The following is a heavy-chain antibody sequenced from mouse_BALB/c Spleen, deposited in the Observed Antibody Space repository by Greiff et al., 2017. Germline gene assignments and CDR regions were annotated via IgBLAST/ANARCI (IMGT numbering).Heavy chain of an antibody. V-gene: IGHV5-6*02. J-gene: IGHJ3*01. Sequence: EVMLVESGGDLVKPGGSLKLSCAASGFTFSSYGMSWVRQTPDKRLEWVATISSGGSYTYYPDSVKGRFTISRDNAKNTLYLQMSSLKSEDTAMYYCARHGGPGWFAYWGQGTLVTVSA. CDR2: ISSGGSYT. CDR3: ARHGGPGWFAY. CDR1: GFTFSSYG.